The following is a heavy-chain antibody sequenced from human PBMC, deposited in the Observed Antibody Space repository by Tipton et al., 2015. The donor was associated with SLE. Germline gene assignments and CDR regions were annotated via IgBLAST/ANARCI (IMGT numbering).Heavy chain of an antibody. V-gene: IGHV4-39*07. D-gene: IGHD2-15*01. Sequence: LRLSCTVSGDSISSSSYYWGWIRQPPGKGLEWIGSLCYGGTTYYNPSLKSRVTISVGTSKNQFSLKLNSVTAADTAVYYCASYCSGGRCYSDYWGQGTLVTVSS. CDR1: GDSISSSSYY. J-gene: IGHJ4*02. CDR2: LCYGGTT. CDR3: ASYCSGGRCYSDY.